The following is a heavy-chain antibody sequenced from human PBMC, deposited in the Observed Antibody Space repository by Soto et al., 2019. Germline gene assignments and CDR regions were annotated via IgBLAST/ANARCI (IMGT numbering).Heavy chain of an antibody. CDR3: ARDRTGVQQLVVYWYFDL. J-gene: IGHJ2*01. CDR2: IYYSGST. Sequence: TSETLSLTCTVSGGSISSGDYYWSWIRQPPGKGLEWIGYIYYSGSTYYNPSLKSRVTISVDTSKNQFSLKLSSVTAADTAVYYCARDRTGVQQLVVYWYFDLWGRGTLVTVSS. CDR1: GGSISSGDYY. V-gene: IGHV4-30-4*01. D-gene: IGHD6-6*01.